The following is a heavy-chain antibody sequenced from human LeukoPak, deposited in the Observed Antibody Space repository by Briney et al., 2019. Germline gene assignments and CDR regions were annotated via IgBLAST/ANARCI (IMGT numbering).Heavy chain of an antibody. CDR1: GYAFTGYY. J-gene: IGHJ3*02. D-gene: IGHD3-10*01. CDR3: ARGGPEGTADDASDI. CDR2: VNPNSGGT. V-gene: IGHV1-2*02. Sequence: ASVKVSCKVSGYAFTGYYMHWVRQAPGQGLEWMGWVNPNSGGTSYAQEFQDRVTTTRDTSISTAYMELGSLRSDDTAVYFCARGGPEGTADDASDIWGQGTVVTVSS.